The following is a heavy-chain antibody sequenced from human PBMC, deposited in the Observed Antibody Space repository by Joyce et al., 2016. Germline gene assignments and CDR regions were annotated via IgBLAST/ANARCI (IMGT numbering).Heavy chain of an antibody. CDR1: GFTFSNYG. CDR3: AGGILTGYFDY. CDR2: ISYDGSNK. J-gene: IGHJ4*02. V-gene: IGHV3-30*03. D-gene: IGHD3-9*01. Sequence: QGQLVESGGGVVQPGRSLRLSCAASGFTFSNYGMHWVRQAPGKGLEWMAVISYDGSNKHYGDSVKGRFAISRDNAKNTLYLQMNSLRAEDTAVYYCAGGILTGYFDYWGQGTLVTVSS.